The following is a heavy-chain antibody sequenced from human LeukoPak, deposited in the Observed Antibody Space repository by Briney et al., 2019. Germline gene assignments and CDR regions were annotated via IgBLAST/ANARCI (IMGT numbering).Heavy chain of an antibody. V-gene: IGHV4-38-2*02. CDR2: FYHSGST. D-gene: IGHD6-13*01. J-gene: IGHJ6*03. Sequence: SETLSLTCTVSGYSISSGYYWGWIRQPPGKGLEWVGSFYHSGSTYYNPSLKSRVTISVDTSKNQFSLKLSSVTAADTAVYYCARAKVAAAEDYYYYYYMDVWGKGTTVTVSS. CDR1: GYSISSGYY. CDR3: ARAKVAAAEDYYYYYYMDV.